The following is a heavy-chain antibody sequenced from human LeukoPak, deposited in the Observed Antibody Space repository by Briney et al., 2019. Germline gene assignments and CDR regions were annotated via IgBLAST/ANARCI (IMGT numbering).Heavy chain of an antibody. CDR1: GFTFSDYY. J-gene: IGHJ4*02. CDR2: ISSSGSTI. D-gene: IGHD3-22*01. CDR3: ARDYYYDSSGYYYA. V-gene: IGHV3-11*01. Sequence: PGGSLRLSCAASGFTFSDYYMSWIRHAPGKGLEWVSYISSSGSTIYCADSVKGRFTISRDNAKNSLYLQMNSLRAEDTAVYYCARDYYYDSSGYYYAWGQGTLVTVSS.